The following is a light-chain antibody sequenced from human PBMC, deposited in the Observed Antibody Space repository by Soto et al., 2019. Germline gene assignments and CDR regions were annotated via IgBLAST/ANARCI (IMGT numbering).Light chain of an antibody. Sequence: DIQMTQSPSTMSASVGDRVTITCRASQSISSWLAWYQQKTGKAPKILIYKESSLESGVPSRFSGSGSGTDFNLTISSLQPEDFATYYCQQSYSTPLTFGGGTKVDI. CDR2: KES. CDR3: QQSYSTPLT. V-gene: IGKV1-5*03. J-gene: IGKJ4*01. CDR1: QSISSW.